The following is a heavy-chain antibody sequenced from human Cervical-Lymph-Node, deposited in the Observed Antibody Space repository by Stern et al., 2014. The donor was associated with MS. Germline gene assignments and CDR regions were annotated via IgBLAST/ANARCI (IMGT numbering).Heavy chain of an antibody. Sequence: QVQLVQSGAEVKKPGSSVKVSCKASGGTFSNYGINWVRQAPGQGLEWMGGIVPIFGRTKYAQKFQGRVTITADESTSTAYMELSSLRSEDTAVYYCATDRVVELKNWFEPWGQGTLVTVSS. CDR2: IVPIFGRT. CDR3: ATDRVVELKNWFEP. V-gene: IGHV1-69*01. J-gene: IGHJ5*02. CDR1: GGTFSNYG. D-gene: IGHD1-7*01.